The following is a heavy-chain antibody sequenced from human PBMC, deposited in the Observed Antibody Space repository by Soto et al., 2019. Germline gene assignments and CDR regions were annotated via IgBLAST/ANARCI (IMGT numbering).Heavy chain of an antibody. CDR1: GFTFSDYY. CDR2: ISISGSTI. D-gene: IGHD3-3*01. J-gene: IGHJ4*02. CDR3: ARVERGITIFGVVVPPFDY. V-gene: IGHV3-11*01. Sequence: QVQLVESGGGLVKPGGSLRLSCAASGFTFSDYYMSWIRQAPGKGLEWVSYISISGSTIFYADSVKGRFTISRDNAKNSLYLQMNSLRAGDTAVYYCARVERGITIFGVVVPPFDYWGQGTLVTVSS.